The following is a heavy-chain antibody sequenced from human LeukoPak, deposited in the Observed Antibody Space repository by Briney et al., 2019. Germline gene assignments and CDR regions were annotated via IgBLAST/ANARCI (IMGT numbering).Heavy chain of an antibody. D-gene: IGHD3-10*01. J-gene: IGHJ4*02. V-gene: IGHV3-21*01. Sequence: GGSLRLSCAASGFTFSSYSMNWVRQAPGKGLEGVSSISSSSSYIYYADSVKGRFTISRDNAKNSLYLQMNSLRAEDTAVYYCARDPMVRGVIRCFDYWGQGTLVTVSS. CDR1: GFTFSSYS. CDR3: ARDPMVRGVIRCFDY. CDR2: ISSSSSYI.